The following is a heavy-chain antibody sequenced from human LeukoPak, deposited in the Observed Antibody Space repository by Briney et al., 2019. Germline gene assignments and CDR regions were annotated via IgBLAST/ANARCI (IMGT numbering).Heavy chain of an antibody. V-gene: IGHV1-2*02. D-gene: IGHD1-26*01. CDR2: INPNSGGT. Sequence: ASVKVSCKASGYTFTGYYMHWVRQAPGQGLEWMGWINPNSGGTNYAQKFQGRVTMTRDTSISTAYMELSRLRSDDTAVYYCARGGRCRVVGGYCWFDPWGQGTLVTVSS. CDR3: ARGGRCRVVGGYCWFDP. J-gene: IGHJ5*02. CDR1: GYTFTGYY.